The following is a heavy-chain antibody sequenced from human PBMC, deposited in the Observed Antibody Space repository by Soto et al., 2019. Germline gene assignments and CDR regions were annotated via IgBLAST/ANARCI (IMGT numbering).Heavy chain of an antibody. D-gene: IGHD6-6*01. CDR1: GTSMSSGGYY. V-gene: IGHV4-31*03. J-gene: IGHJ5*02. Sequence: SETLSLTCTFSGTSMSSGGYYWTWIRQSPGKGLEWIGYIYYSGSTYYNPSLESRVAISLDTSRSQFSLTLHSVTAADTAIYYCARDRHNNFFDPWGQGTLVTVS. CDR3: ARDRHNNFFDP. CDR2: IYYSGST.